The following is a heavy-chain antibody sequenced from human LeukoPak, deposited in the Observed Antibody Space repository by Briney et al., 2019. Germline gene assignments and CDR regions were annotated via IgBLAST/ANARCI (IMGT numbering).Heavy chain of an antibody. CDR1: GFTVSSNN. J-gene: IGHJ4*02. V-gene: IGHV3-53*01. Sequence: PGGSLRLSCAASGFTVSSNNMSWVRQPPGKGLEWVSVIYTGGDTSYADSVKGRFTISRDSSKNTLYLQMSSLRADDTAVYYCARDPGYSYGYLFHYWGQGTLVTVSS. D-gene: IGHD5-18*01. CDR3: ARDPGYSYGYLFHY. CDR2: IYTGGDT.